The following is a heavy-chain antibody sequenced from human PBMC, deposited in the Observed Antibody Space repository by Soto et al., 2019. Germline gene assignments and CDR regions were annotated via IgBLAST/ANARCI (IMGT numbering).Heavy chain of an antibody. CDR1: GYTFTSYG. D-gene: IGHD3-22*01. Sequence: QVQLVQSGAEVKKPGASVKVSCKASGYTFTSYGISWVRQAPGQGLEWMGWISAYNGNTNYAQKLQGRVTMTTDTSTSTAYMELSSLRSDDTAVYYCARDPPSYYYDSSGYYVGEDYWGQGTLVTVSS. V-gene: IGHV1-18*01. CDR2: ISAYNGNT. J-gene: IGHJ4*02. CDR3: ARDPPSYYYDSSGYYVGEDY.